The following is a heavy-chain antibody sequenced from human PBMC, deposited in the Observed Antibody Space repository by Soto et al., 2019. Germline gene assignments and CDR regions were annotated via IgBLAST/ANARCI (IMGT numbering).Heavy chain of an antibody. D-gene: IGHD6-13*01. V-gene: IGHV4-38-2*01. CDR3: ARVPSSSWYWFDP. J-gene: IGHJ5*02. CDR2: IYHSGST. CDR1: GYSISSGYY. Sequence: SETLSLTCAVSGYSISSGYYWGWIRQPPGKGLEWIGSIYHSGSTYYNPSLKSRVTISVDTSKNQFSLKLSSVTAADTAVYYCARVPSSSWYWFDPWGQGTLVTVSS.